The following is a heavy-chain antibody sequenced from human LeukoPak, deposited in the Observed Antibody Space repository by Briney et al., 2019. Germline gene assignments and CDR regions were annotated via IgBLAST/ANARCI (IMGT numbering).Heavy chain of an antibody. D-gene: IGHD3-10*01. CDR1: GFSLSNFQ. J-gene: IGHJ5*02. CDR3: VRDYMGWFDP. V-gene: IGHV3-30-3*01. CDR2: ISLDGSTE. Sequence: GGSLRLSCVASGFSLSNFQMYWVRQAPGKGLEWVSIISLDGSTEFYADSVKGRFTISRDTASNTMHLEMNNLRIEDTAVYYCVRDYMGWFDPCGQGSLVTVSS.